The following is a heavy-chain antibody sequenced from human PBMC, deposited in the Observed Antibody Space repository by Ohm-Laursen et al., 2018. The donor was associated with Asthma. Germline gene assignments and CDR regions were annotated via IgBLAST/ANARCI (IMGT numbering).Heavy chain of an antibody. CDR3: ARFIFRGSMDV. V-gene: IGHV4-59*01. CDR1: GASFSTYY. CDR2: IYYSGST. J-gene: IGHJ6*02. D-gene: IGHD3-3*02. Sequence: TLSLTCTLSGASFSTYYWGWIRQPPGKGLEWIGYIYYSGSTNYNPSLKSRVTISVDTSKNQFSLKLSSVTAADTAVYYCARFIFRGSMDVWGQGTTVTVSS.